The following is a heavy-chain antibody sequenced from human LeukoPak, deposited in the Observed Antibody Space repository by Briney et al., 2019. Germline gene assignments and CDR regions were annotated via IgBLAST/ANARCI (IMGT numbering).Heavy chain of an antibody. CDR3: ARGGAGGGYFPT. V-gene: IGHV3-7*03. D-gene: IGHD3-16*01. CDR1: GCSFSDST. CDR2: MKEDGSDE. Sequence: GGSLRLSCVASGCSFSDSTMSWVRQAAGKGLEWVAKMKEDGSDENYVDSVKGRFTISRDNARNSLHLQMKSLRAEDTAVYFCARGGAGGGYFPTWGQGILVIVSS. J-gene: IGHJ1*01.